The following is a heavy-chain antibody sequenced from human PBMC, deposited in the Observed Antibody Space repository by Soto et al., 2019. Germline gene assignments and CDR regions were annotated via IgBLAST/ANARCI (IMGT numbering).Heavy chain of an antibody. V-gene: IGHV1-69*01. Sequence: QVQLVQSGAEVKKPGSSVKVSCKASGGTFSSYAISWVRQAPGQGLEWMGGIIPIFGTANYAQKLQGRVTIAADESTSTGYMELSSLRSEDTAVYYCARGGDFWSGYFSNWFDPWGQGTLVTVSS. J-gene: IGHJ5*02. CDR2: IIPIFGTA. CDR1: GGTFSSYA. D-gene: IGHD3-3*01. CDR3: ARGGDFWSGYFSNWFDP.